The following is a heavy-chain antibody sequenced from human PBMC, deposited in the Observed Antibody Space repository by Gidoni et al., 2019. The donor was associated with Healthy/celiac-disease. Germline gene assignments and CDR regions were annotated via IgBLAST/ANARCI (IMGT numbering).Heavy chain of an antibody. CDR1: GFTFSSYW. Sequence: EVQLVESGGGLVQPGGSLRLSCAASGFTFSSYWMSWVRQAPGKGLEWVANIKQDGSEKNYVDSVKGRFTISSDNAKNSLYLQMNSLRTEDTAVYYCARDRGATVFTTDYGMDVWGQGTTVTVSS. CDR2: IKQDGSEK. J-gene: IGHJ6*02. V-gene: IGHV3-7*01. CDR3: ARDRGATVFTTDYGMDV. D-gene: IGHD1-26*01.